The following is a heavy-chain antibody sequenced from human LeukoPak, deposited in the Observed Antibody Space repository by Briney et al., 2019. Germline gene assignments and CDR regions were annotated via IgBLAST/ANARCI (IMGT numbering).Heavy chain of an antibody. CDR1: GFTFSGSA. D-gene: IGHD5-12*01. CDR3: AKGPQLYSGYHPDY. Sequence: GGSLSLSCAASGFTFSGSAMTWVRQAPGKGLQWVSTITGSDDKTYYADSVKGRFTISRDFSKNMVHLQMNSLRAEDTAIYYCAKGPQLYSGYHPDYWGQGTLVTVSS. J-gene: IGHJ4*02. V-gene: IGHV3-23*01. CDR2: ITGSDDKT.